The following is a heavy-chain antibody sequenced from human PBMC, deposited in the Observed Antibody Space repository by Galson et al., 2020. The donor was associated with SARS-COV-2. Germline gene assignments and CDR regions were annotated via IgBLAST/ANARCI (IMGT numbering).Heavy chain of an antibody. CDR2: IYYSGST. CDR1: GGSISSGGYN. Sequence: ETSETLSLTCTVSGGSISSGGYNWSWIRQHPGKGLEWIGYIYYSGSTYYNPSLKSRVTISVDTSKNQFSLKLSSVTAADTAVYYCARIISVGIFGVVNWFDPWGQGTLVTVSS. J-gene: IGHJ5*02. CDR3: ARIISVGIFGVVNWFDP. D-gene: IGHD3-3*01. V-gene: IGHV4-31*03.